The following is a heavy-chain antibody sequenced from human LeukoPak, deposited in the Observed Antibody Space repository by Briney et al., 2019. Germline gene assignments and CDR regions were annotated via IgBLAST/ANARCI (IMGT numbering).Heavy chain of an antibody. Sequence: ASVKVSCKASGYTFSSYGISWVRQAPGQGLEWMGWISAYNGDTHYAQKFQGRVTMTTDTSTSTAYMELRSLRSDDTGMYYCARRGGKNYGDYLLYYYYMDVWGKGTTVTVSS. J-gene: IGHJ6*03. CDR1: GYTFSSYG. V-gene: IGHV1-18*01. CDR2: ISAYNGDT. D-gene: IGHD4-17*01. CDR3: ARRGGKNYGDYLLYYYYMDV.